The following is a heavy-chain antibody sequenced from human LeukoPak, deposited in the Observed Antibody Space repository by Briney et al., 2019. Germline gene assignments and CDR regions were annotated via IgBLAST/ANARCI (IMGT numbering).Heavy chain of an antibody. J-gene: IGHJ6*02. CDR2: IGSDNKS. Sequence: WGSLRLSCEASGFTFSAYAMTWVRQAPGKGLEWVSSIGSDNKSHYSESVKGRFAISRDNSKSIVFLQLNSLRAEDTALYYCARDLHYYVAMDVGGPGTTVYVSS. V-gene: IGHV3-23*01. CDR3: ARDLHYYVAMDV. D-gene: IGHD3-10*02. CDR1: GFTFSAYA.